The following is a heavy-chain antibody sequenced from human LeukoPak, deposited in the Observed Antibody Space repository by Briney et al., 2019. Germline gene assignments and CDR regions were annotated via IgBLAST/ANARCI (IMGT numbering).Heavy chain of an antibody. V-gene: IGHV3-48*03. CDR3: AREYSGFDFFDY. J-gene: IGHJ4*02. D-gene: IGHD5-12*01. CDR1: GFTFSNYE. Sequence: GGSLRLSCAASGFTFSNYEMNWVRQAPGKGLEWVSYISSGGSTIYYADSVKGRFTISRDNAKNSLYLQMNSLRAEDTAAYYCAREYSGFDFFDYWGQGTLATVSS. CDR2: ISSGGSTI.